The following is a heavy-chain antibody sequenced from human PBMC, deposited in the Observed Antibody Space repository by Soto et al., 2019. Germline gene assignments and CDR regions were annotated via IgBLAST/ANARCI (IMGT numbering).Heavy chain of an antibody. Sequence: SETLSLTCNVSGGSTSGYYWSWIRQSPGKGLEYIGYIYYRGSTNYNSSLKSQVTMSVDTSRNQFSLKMNSVTAADTAVYYCARQQLLPFYYALDVWGQGTTVTVSS. V-gene: IGHV4-59*01. CDR3: ARQQLLPFYYALDV. D-gene: IGHD1-26*01. CDR2: IYYRGST. J-gene: IGHJ6*02. CDR1: GGSTSGYY.